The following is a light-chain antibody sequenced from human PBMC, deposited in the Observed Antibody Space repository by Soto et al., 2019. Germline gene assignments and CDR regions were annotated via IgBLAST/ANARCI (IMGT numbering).Light chain of an antibody. CDR1: QSVTYNY. CDR2: GAS. CDR3: QQYGKSPYT. Sequence: EIVLPQSPGTLSLSPGERATLSCRASQSVTYNYVTWYQQKGGQSPRLLIHGASSRATGIPDRFSGSGSGTDFTLIISRVEPEDFAVYYCQQYGKSPYTFGQGTKLEI. J-gene: IGKJ2*01. V-gene: IGKV3-20*01.